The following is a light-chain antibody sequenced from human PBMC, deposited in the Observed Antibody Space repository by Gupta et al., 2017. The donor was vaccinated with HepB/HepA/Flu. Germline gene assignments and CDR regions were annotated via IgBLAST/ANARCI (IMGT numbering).Light chain of an antibody. Sequence: YELTQPPSVSVSPGQTARMTCSGDISPRKYAYWYHQKPGQAPLLVIYEDRKRPSGIPERVSASSSGTVATLTISGAQVEDEGDYYCYSTDNTGHPLFGGGTKLSV. V-gene: IGLV3-10*01. J-gene: IGLJ2*01. CDR1: ISPRKY. CDR2: EDR. CDR3: YSTDNTGHPL.